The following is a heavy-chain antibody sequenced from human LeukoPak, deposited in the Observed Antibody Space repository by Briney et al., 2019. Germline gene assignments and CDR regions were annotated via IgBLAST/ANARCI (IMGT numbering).Heavy chain of an antibody. V-gene: IGHV3-9*01. CDR2: INWKSDNM. CDR3: AKEGSDCTNGICRYFDY. J-gene: IGHJ4*02. D-gene: IGHD2-8*01. CDR1: GFTFDNNA. Sequence: GGSLRLSCAASGFTFDNNAMHWVRQAPGKGLEWVSRINWKSDNMDYADSVKGRFTISRDNARNSLYLQMNSLRVEDTALYYCAKEGSDCTNGICRYFDYWGQGTLVTVSS.